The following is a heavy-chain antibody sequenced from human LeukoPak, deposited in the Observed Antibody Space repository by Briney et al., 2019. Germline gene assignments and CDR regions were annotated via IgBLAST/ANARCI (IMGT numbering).Heavy chain of an antibody. CDR3: ARGTFMAPFDY. J-gene: IGHJ4*02. V-gene: IGHV1-2*02. Sequence: GESLKISCKGSGYTFTGYYMHWVRQAPGQGLEWMGWINPNSGGTNYAQKFQGRVTMTRDTSISTAYMELSRLRSDDTAVYYCARGTFMAPFDYWGQGTLVTVSS. D-gene: IGHD3-16*01. CDR2: INPNSGGT. CDR1: GYTFTGYY.